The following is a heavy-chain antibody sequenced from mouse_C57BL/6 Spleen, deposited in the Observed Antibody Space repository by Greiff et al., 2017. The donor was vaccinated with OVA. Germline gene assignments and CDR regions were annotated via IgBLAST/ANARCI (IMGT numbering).Heavy chain of an antibody. CDR1: GFNIKNTS. J-gene: IGHJ1*03. V-gene: IGHV14-3*01. Sequence: EVKLLESVAELVRPGASVTLSCTASGFNIKNTSMHWVQQRPEQGLEWIGRINPAYGNTKYAPTFPGKATITADTSSNTAYLQLSSLTSEDPAIYYCARFDGKQWYCDVWGTGTTVTVSS. CDR2: INPAYGNT. CDR3: ARFDGKQWYCDV. D-gene: IGHD2-1*01.